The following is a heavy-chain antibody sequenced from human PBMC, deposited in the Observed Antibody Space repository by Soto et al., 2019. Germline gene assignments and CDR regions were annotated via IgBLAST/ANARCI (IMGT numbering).Heavy chain of an antibody. CDR2: IYATGDT. V-gene: IGHV4-4*07. J-gene: IGHJ5*02. CDR1: GASLSRYY. Sequence: QVVLQESGPGVVKPSDTLSLTCNVSGASLSRYYWSWIRQPPGKGREWIGRIYATGDTDYNPSLKSRISMSVDMSKKQCSRTLRSVTAADTAIYYCVRDGTKNLRDRFEPWGRGILVTVSS. D-gene: IGHD1-26*01. CDR3: VRDGTKNLRDRFEP.